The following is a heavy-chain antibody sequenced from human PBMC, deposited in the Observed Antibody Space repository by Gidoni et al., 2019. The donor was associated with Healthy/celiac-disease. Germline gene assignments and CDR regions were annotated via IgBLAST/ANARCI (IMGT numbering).Heavy chain of an antibody. CDR1: GFTFSSYA. V-gene: IGHV3-23*01. CDR2: IMCSGGST. CDR3: LGSYASSGYYFDY. Sequence: EVQLLESGGGLVQPGGSLRLSCAASGFTFSSYAVSWVRQAPGKGLGWVPAIMCSGGSTYYADSVKCRFTISRDNSKNTLYLQMNSLRAEDTAVYYCLGSYASSGYYFDYWGQGTLVTVSS. J-gene: IGHJ4*02. D-gene: IGHD3-22*01.